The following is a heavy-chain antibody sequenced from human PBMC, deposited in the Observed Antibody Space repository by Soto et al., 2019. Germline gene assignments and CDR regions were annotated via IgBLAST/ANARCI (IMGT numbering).Heavy chain of an antibody. V-gene: IGHV1-8*01. CDR3: EVTTGF. J-gene: IGHJ4*02. Sequence: ASVKVTCKTSGYTFTGYDLNWVRQAPGQGLEYMGWVSPENRNAGYAPQFRGRVSMTTDTSISTAYLELTNLTYEDTAVYYCEVTTGFWGQGTMVTVSS. CDR1: GYTFTGYD. CDR2: VSPENRNA. D-gene: IGHD1-1*01.